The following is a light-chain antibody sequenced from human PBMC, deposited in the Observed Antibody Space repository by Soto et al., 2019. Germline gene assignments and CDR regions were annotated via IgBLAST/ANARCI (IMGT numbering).Light chain of an antibody. CDR1: QSVSSN. CDR2: GAS. CDR3: QQYNNWPPT. V-gene: IGKV3-15*01. J-gene: IGKJ1*01. Sequence: EIVMTQSPATLSVSPGDRATLSCRASQSVSSNLAWYQQKPGQAPRLLIYGASTRATAIPARFSGSGSGTEFTLTISSLQSEDCAVYYCQQYNNWPPTFGQGTKVEVK.